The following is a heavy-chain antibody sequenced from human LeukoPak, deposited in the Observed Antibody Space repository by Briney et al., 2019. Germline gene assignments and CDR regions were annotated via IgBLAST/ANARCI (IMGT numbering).Heavy chain of an antibody. V-gene: IGHV1-2*02. CDR3: AREKWPLKAFDY. J-gene: IGHJ4*02. Sequence: ASVKVSCKASGYTFTGYYMHWVRQAPGQGLEWMGWINPNSGGTNYAQKFQGRVTMTRDTSISTAYMELSRLRSDDTAVYYCAREKWPLKAFDYWGQGTLVTVSS. CDR2: INPNSGGT. CDR1: GYTFTGYY. D-gene: IGHD5-12*01.